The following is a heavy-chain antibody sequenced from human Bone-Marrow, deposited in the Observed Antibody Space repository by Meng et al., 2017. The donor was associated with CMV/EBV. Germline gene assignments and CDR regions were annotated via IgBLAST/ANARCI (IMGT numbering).Heavy chain of an antibody. CDR3: ARGRSYYDFWSGYYRNWFDP. CDR1: GGTFSSYA. CDR2: IIPFFATP. V-gene: IGHV1-69*06. Sequence: SVKVSCKASGGTFSSYAINWVRQAPGQGLEWMGGIIPFFATPNYAQKFQGRVTITADKSTSTAYMELSSLRSEDTAVYYCARGRSYYDFWSGYYRNWFDPWGQGTLVTVSS. D-gene: IGHD3-3*01. J-gene: IGHJ5*02.